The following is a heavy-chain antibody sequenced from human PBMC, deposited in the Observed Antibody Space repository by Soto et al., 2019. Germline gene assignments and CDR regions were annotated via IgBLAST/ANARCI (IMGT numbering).Heavy chain of an antibody. CDR2: ISYDGSNK. J-gene: IGHJ3*02. CDR3: AKAVGWSGYDPRDAFDS. V-gene: IGHV3-30*18. Sequence: GGSLRLSCAASGFTFSSYGMRWVRQAPGKGLEWVAVISYDGSNKYYADSVKGRFTISRDNSKNTLYLQMNSLRAEDTAVYYCAKAVGWSGYDPRDAFDSWGQGTVVTVSS. D-gene: IGHD5-12*01. CDR1: GFTFSSYG.